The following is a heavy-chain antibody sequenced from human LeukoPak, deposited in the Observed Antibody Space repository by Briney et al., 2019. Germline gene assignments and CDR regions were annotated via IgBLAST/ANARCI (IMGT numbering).Heavy chain of an antibody. CDR2: INHSGST. CDR3: ARIPYVYWGALDY. D-gene: IGHD3-16*01. Sequence: SETLSLTCAVYGGSFSGYYWSWIHQPPGKGLEWIGEINHSGSTNYNPSLKSRVTISVDTSKNQFSLKLSSVTAADTAVYYCARIPYVYWGALDYWGQGTLVTVSS. V-gene: IGHV4-34*01. CDR1: GGSFSGYY. J-gene: IGHJ4*02.